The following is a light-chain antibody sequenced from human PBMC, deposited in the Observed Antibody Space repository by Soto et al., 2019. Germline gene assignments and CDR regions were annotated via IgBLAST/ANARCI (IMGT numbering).Light chain of an antibody. Sequence: DIQMTQSPSSLSASVGDRVTITCRASQGISNYLAWYQQKPGKVPKLLSYAASTLQSGVPSRFSGSGSGTDFTLTISRVQPEDVVSYYCQQYSSATWTFGQGTKVEIK. CDR2: AAS. J-gene: IGKJ1*01. CDR3: QQYSSATWT. CDR1: QGISNY. V-gene: IGKV1-27*01.